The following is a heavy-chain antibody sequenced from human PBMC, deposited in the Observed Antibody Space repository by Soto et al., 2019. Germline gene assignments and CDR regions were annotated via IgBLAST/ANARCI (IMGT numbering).Heavy chain of an antibody. CDR1: GFTFSRHG. V-gene: IGHV3-33*01. J-gene: IGHJ4*02. D-gene: IGHD4-17*01. CDR2: ILNDASGH. CDR3: ARDDDYPDNGFDY. Sequence: QVQLVESGGGVVQPGTSLRLSCAASGFTFSRHGMHWVRQTPGKGLEWLAVILNDASGHWYADSVKGRFTISSDNFENTLYLQMNGLSLEDTAMYYCARDDDYPDNGFDYWGQGTLVTVSS.